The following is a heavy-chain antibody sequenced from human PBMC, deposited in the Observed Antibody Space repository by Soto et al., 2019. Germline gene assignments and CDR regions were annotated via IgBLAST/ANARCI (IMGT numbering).Heavy chain of an antibody. CDR2: INSDGSTT. Sequence: GGSLRLSCATSGFTFSSRWMHWVRQAPGKGLVWVSYINSDGSTTTYADSVKGRFTISRDNAKNTVYLQMNSLRVDDTAVYYCARDTSYSTDYWGQGTLVTVSS. V-gene: IGHV3-74*01. CDR3: ARDTSYSTDY. D-gene: IGHD2-2*01. CDR1: GFTFSSRW. J-gene: IGHJ4*02.